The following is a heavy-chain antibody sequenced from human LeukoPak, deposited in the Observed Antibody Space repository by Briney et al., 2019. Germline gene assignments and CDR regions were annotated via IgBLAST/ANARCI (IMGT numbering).Heavy chain of an antibody. Sequence: SETLSLTCTVPGGSISSSSYYWGWIRQPPGKGLEWIGSIYYSGSTYYNPSLKSRVTISVDTSKNQFSLKLSSVTAAGTAVYYCARVEYSSSWYENYTYYFDYWGQGTLVTVSS. CDR3: ARVEYSSSWYENYTYYFDY. CDR2: IYYSGST. CDR1: GGSISSSSYY. V-gene: IGHV4-39*01. J-gene: IGHJ4*02. D-gene: IGHD6-13*01.